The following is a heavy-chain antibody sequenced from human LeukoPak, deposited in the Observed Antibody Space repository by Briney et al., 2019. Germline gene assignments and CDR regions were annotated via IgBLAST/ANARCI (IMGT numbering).Heavy chain of an antibody. V-gene: IGHV3-30-3*01. CDR3: ARDGRILWRPFDY. J-gene: IGHJ4*02. CDR1: GFTFSSYV. Sequence: SGGSLRLSCAASGFTFSSYVMHWVRQAPGKGLEWVAVISYDGSNKYYADSVKGRFTISRDNSKNTLYLQMNSLRAEDTAVYYCARDGRILWRPFDYWGQGTLVTVSS. CDR2: ISYDGSNK. D-gene: IGHD3-10*01.